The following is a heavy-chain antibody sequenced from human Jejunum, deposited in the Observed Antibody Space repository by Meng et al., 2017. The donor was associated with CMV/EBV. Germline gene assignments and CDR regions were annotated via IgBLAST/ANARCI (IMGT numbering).Heavy chain of an antibody. D-gene: IGHD3-10*01. Sequence: SCAASGFTVSTDWMTGVRQAPGKGLEWVANIKQDGSEKYYVDSVKGRFTISRDNAKNSLFLQMNSLRAEDTAMYYCARNARGSGYWGQGTLVTVSS. CDR2: IKQDGSEK. CDR3: ARNARGSGY. V-gene: IGHV3-7*01. J-gene: IGHJ4*02. CDR1: GFTVSTDW.